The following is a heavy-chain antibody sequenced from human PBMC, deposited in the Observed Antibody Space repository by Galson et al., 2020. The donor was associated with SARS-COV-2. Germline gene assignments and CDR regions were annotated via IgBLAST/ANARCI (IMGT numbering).Heavy chain of an antibody. CDR1: GGSISSDTYY. V-gene: IGHV4-39*01. CDR3: ARTEWELLRPIDY. CDR2: IFYGGST. J-gene: IGHJ4*02. Sequence: ETSETLSLTCTVSGGSISSDTYYWDWIRQPPGKGLEWIGTIFYGGSTFYNPSLKSRVTISVDTSKNQFSLKLNSVTAADTAMYYCARTEWELLRPIDYWGQGILVTVSS. D-gene: IGHD1-26*01.